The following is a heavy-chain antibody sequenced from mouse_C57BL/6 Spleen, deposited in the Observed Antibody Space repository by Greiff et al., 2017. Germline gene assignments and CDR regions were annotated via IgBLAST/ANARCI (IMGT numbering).Heavy chain of an antibody. D-gene: IGHD1-1*01. CDR1: GFTFTDYY. J-gene: IGHJ4*01. CDR3: ARSKFTTVVAGYYYAMDY. V-gene: IGHV7-3*01. CDR2: IRNKANGYTT. Sequence: EVKVVESGGGLVQPGGSLSLSCAASGFTFTDYYMSWVRQPPGKALEWLGFIRNKANGYTTEYSASVKGRFTISRDNSPSILYLQMNALRAEDSATYYCARSKFTTVVAGYYYAMDYWGQGTSVTVSS.